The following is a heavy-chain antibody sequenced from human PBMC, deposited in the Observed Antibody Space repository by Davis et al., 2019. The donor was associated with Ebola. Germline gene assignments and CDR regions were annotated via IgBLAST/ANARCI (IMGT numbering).Heavy chain of an antibody. D-gene: IGHD4-17*01. CDR2: ITHTGST. CDR3: ARYAGDYGAD. J-gene: IGHJ1*01. V-gene: IGHV4-34*01. Sequence: SQTLSLTCGVYSGSFSNYFWSWIRHLPGKGLEWIGEITHTGSTYYNPSLKSRVTISVDTSKNQFSLKLSSVTAADTAVYYCARYAGDYGADWGQGTLVTVSS. CDR1: SGSFSNYF.